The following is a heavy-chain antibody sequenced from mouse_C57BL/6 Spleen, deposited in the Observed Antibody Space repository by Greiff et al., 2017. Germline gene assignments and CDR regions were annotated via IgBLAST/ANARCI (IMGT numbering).Heavy chain of an antibody. J-gene: IGHJ3*01. CDR2: IRSKSNNYAT. CDR1: GFSFNTYA. V-gene: IGHV10-1*01. Sequence: EVKLVESGGGLVQPKGSLKLSCAASGFSFNTYAMYWVRQAPGKGLEWVARIRSKSNNYATYYADSVKDRFTISRDDSESMLYLQMNNVKTEDTAMYYCVRGGYSNTLFAYWGQGTLVTVSA. D-gene: IGHD2-5*01. CDR3: VRGGYSNTLFAY.